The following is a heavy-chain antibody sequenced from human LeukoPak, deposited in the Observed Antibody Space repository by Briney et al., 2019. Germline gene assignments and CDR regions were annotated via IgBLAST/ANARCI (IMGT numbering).Heavy chain of an antibody. J-gene: IGHJ5*02. Sequence: GGSLRLSCAASGFTFSSYSMNWVRQAPGKGLEWVSSISSSSSYIYYADSVKGRFTISRDNAKNSLYLQMNSLRAEDTAVYYCARAGYCSSTSCLIRYNWFDPWGQGTLVTVSS. CDR2: ISSSSSYI. V-gene: IGHV3-21*01. CDR3: ARAGYCSSTSCLIRYNWFDP. D-gene: IGHD2-2*03. CDR1: GFTFSSYS.